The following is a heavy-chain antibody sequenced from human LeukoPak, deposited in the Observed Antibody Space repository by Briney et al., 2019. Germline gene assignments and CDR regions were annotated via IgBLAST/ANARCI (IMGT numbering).Heavy chain of an antibody. V-gene: IGHV4-59*01. CDR1: GGSFSTYN. J-gene: IGHJ4*02. CDR2: IYYSGST. CDR3: ARENSYYDSTGYYYGSGYFDY. Sequence: SETLSLTCTVSGGSFSTYNWNWIRQPPGKGQELIGYIYYSGSTNYNPSLQSRVTISVDTSKNQFSLRLNSVTAADTDVYYCARENSYYDSTGYYYGSGYFDYWGQATLVTVSS. D-gene: IGHD3-22*01.